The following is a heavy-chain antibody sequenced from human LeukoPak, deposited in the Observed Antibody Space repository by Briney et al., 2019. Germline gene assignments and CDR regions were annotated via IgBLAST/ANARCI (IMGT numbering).Heavy chain of an antibody. CDR1: GYNFTNSW. CDR2: IYPGDSDT. J-gene: IGHJ4*02. Sequence: GESLKISCKGSGYNFTNSWVAWVRQMPGKGLEWMGIIYPGDSDTRYSPSFQGQVTISADKSISTAYLQWSSLKASDTAMYYCARLLGSSWYLEYWGQGTLVTVSS. CDR3: ARLLGSSWYLEY. D-gene: IGHD6-13*01. V-gene: IGHV5-51*01.